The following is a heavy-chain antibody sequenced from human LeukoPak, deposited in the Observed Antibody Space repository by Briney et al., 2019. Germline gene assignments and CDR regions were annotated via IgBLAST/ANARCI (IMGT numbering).Heavy chain of an antibody. J-gene: IGHJ6*02. CDR1: GFTFSSYG. D-gene: IGHD2-15*01. CDR2: ISYDESNK. Sequence: GGSLRLSCAASGFTFSSYGMHWVRQAPGKGLEWVAVISYDESNKYYADSVKGRFTISRDNSKNTLYLQMNSLRAEDTAVYYCAKDHGDIVVVVAATPGCYGMDVWGQGTTVTVSS. V-gene: IGHV3-30*18. CDR3: AKDHGDIVVVVAATPGCYGMDV.